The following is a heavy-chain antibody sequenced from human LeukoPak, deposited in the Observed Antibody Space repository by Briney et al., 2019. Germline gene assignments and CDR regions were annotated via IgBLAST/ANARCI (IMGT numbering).Heavy chain of an antibody. CDR2: IYYSGST. J-gene: IGHJ5*02. CDR3: ARDSCSGGSCYPNWFDP. CDR1: GGSISSYY. Sequence: SETLSLTCTVSGGSISSYYRSWIRQPPGKGLEWIGYIYYSGSTNYNPSLKSRVTISVDTSKNQFSLKLSSVTAADTAVYYCARDSCSGGSCYPNWFDPWGQGTLVTVSS. V-gene: IGHV4-59*01. D-gene: IGHD2-15*01.